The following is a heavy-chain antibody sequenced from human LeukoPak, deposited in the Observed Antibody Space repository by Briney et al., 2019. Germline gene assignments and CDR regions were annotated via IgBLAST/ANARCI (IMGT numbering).Heavy chain of an antibody. J-gene: IGHJ5*02. Sequence: KPSETLSLTCTVSGGSISSSSYYWGWIRQPPGKGLEWIGSFYHSGSTYYNPSLESRVTISVDMSKNQFSLKVTSVTAADTAVYYCARGISSGYPGASWGQGILVTVSS. V-gene: IGHV4-39*07. CDR2: FYHSGST. CDR1: GGSISSSSYY. D-gene: IGHD3-22*01. CDR3: ARGISSGYPGAS.